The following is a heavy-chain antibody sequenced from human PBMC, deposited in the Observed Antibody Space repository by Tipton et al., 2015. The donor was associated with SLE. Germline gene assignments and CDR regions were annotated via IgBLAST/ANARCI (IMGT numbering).Heavy chain of an antibody. J-gene: IGHJ4*02. V-gene: IGHV4-39*02. CDR2: IYYSGST. CDR3: ARELSLYNNGAWVY. D-gene: IGHD1-14*01. Sequence: TLSLTCTVSCFSISRSSYYWGWFRQPPGKGLEWIGSIYYSGSTYYNPPLKSRVTISVDTSKNQFSLKLSSVTAADTAVYYCARELSLYNNGAWVYWGQGTLVTVSS. CDR1: CFSISRSSYY.